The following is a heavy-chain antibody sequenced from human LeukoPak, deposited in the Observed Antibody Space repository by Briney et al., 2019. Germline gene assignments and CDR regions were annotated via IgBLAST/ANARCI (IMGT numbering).Heavy chain of an antibody. J-gene: IGHJ4*02. Sequence: GGSLRLSCAASGFTFSSYWMSWVRQAPGKGREWVANIKQDGSEKYYVDSVKGRFTISRDNAKNSLYLQMNSLRAEDTAVYYCAREGSYYDFWSGYYPLDYWGQGTLVTVSS. CDR1: GFTFSSYW. V-gene: IGHV3-7*03. CDR3: AREGSYYDFWSGYYPLDY. CDR2: IKQDGSEK. D-gene: IGHD3-3*01.